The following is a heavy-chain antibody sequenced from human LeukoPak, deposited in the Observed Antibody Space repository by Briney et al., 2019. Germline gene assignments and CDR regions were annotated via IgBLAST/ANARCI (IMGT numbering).Heavy chain of an antibody. CDR2: ISHTGGDI. J-gene: IGHJ4*02. V-gene: IGHV3-23*01. Sequence: GGSLRLSCAASGFTFRNYAVSWVRQAPGKGLEWVSDISHTGGDIYYADSVKGRFTISRDNSKNTLLLQMNSLRVEDTAVYYCAILTFTQDYDFWSGYSNFDYWGQGTLDTVSS. CDR3: AILTFTQDYDFWSGYSNFDY. D-gene: IGHD3-3*01. CDR1: GFTFRNYA.